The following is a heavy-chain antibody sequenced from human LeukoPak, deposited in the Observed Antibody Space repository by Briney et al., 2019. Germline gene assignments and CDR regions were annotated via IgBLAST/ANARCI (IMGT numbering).Heavy chain of an antibody. Sequence: ASVKVSCKASGYTFTSYGISWVRQAPGQGLEWMGGIIPIFGTANYAQKFQGRVTITADKSTSTAYMELSSLRSEDTAVYYCARRGDLYESLYYFDYWGQGTLVTVSS. CDR1: GYTFTSYG. CDR3: ARRGDLYESLYYFDY. J-gene: IGHJ4*02. V-gene: IGHV1-69*06. CDR2: IIPIFGTA. D-gene: IGHD2-21*01.